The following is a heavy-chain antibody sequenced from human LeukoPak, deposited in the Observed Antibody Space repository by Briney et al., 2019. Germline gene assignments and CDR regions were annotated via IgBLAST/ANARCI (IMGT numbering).Heavy chain of an antibody. CDR2: IYYSGST. Sequence: PSETLSLTCTVSGGSISSSSYYWGWIRQPPGKGLEWIGSIYYSGSTYYNPSLKSRVTISVDTSKNQFSLKLSSVTAADTAVYYCAGTYYDFWSGWAFPAPPRNWFDPWGQGTLVTVSS. V-gene: IGHV4-39*01. CDR3: AGTYYDFWSGWAFPAPPRNWFDP. J-gene: IGHJ5*02. CDR1: GGSISSSSYY. D-gene: IGHD3-3*01.